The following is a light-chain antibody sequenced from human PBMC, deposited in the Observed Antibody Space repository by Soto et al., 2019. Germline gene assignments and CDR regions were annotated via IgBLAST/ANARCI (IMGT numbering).Light chain of an antibody. J-gene: IGLJ1*01. CDR2: GNT. V-gene: IGLV1-40*01. Sequence: QSVLTQPPSVSGAPGQRVTISCTGSSSNIGAGYDVHWYQQLPGTAPKLLIYGNTNRPSGVPDRFSGSKSGPSASLAITGLQAEDEADYYCQSYDSRLGGSGFVFRTGTTVTVL. CDR1: SSNIGAGYD. CDR3: QSYDSRLGGSGFV.